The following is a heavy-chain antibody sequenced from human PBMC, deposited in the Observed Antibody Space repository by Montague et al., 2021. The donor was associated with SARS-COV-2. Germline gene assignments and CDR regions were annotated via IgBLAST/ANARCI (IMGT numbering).Heavy chain of an antibody. CDR1: GGSMRRYY. Sequence: SETLSLTCTISGGSMRRYYWTWIRQLPGKELEWIGSIYDSGGARYNPSLKSRVSISVDASKNQFSLRVTSVTAADMAVYFCARRGTGNYDILDYWGQGILVTVSS. CDR2: IYDSGGA. J-gene: IGHJ4*02. D-gene: IGHD3-9*01. CDR3: ARRGTGNYDILDY. V-gene: IGHV4-59*01.